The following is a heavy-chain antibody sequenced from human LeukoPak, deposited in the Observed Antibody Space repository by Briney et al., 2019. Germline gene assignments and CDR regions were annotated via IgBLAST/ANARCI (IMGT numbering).Heavy chain of an antibody. V-gene: IGHV4-38-2*02. D-gene: IGHD3-22*01. J-gene: IGHJ3*02. CDR1: GYSISSGYY. CDR3: ASQTYYYDSSGYYSYAFDI. Sequence: SETLSLTCTVSGYSISSGYYWGWIRRPPGKGLEWIGSIYHSGSTYYNPSLKSRVTISVDTSKNQFSLKLSSVTAADTAVYYCASQTYYYDSSGYYSYAFDIWGQGTMVTVSS. CDR2: IYHSGST.